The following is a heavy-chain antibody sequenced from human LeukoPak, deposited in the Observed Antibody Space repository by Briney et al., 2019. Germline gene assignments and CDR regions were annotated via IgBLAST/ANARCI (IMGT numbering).Heavy chain of an antibody. D-gene: IGHD6-6*01. CDR2: ISGSGDST. J-gene: IGHJ6*03. Sequence: GGSLRLSCVVSGFTFCSYAITWVRQAPGKGLEWVSGISGSGDSTYYADSVKGRFTISRDNSKKTLYLQMNSLRAEDTAVFYCAKEPRYSSSNYYYYYMDVWGKGTTVTVSS. V-gene: IGHV3-23*01. CDR1: GFTFCSYA. CDR3: AKEPRYSSSNYYYYYMDV.